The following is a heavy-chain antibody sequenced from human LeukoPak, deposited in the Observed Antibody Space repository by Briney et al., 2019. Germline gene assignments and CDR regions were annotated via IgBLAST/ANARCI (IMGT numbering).Heavy chain of an antibody. D-gene: IGHD3-22*01. J-gene: IGHJ4*02. CDR2: INPNSGGT. V-gene: IGHV1-2*06. Sequence: ASVKVSCKASGYTFTSYDINWVRQATGQGLEWMGRINPNSGGTNYAQKFQGRVTMPRDTSISTDYMELSRLRSDDTAVYYCARGARDYYDSSGYYTYWGQGTLVTVSS. CDR3: ARGARDYYDSSGYYTY. CDR1: GYTFTSYD.